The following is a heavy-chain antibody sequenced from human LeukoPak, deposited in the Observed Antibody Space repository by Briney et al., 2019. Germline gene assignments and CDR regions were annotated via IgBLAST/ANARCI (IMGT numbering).Heavy chain of an antibody. CDR1: GFTFSSYE. CDR2: ISGSGNA. V-gene: IGHV3-23*01. J-gene: IGHJ4*02. CDR3: AKSLGNNNYYHFDY. D-gene: IGHD1-1*01. Sequence: LSGGSLRLSCAASGFTFSSYEMNWVRQAPGKGLEWVSAISGSGNAYHSDSVRGRFTISRDNSKNTLWLQMNSLRAEDTALYYCAKSLGNNNYYHFDYWGQGTLVTVSS.